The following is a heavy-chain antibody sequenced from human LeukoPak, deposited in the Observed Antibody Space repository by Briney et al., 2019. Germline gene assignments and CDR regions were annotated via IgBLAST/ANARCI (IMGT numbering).Heavy chain of an antibody. CDR1: GGTFSSYA. Sequence: GASVKVSCKASGGTFSSYAISWVRQAPGQGLEWMGXXXPIFGTANYAQKFQGRVTITADESTSTAYMELSSLRSEDTAVYYCARERWSGYDWAGFDPWGQGTLVTVSS. V-gene: IGHV1-69*13. D-gene: IGHD5-12*01. J-gene: IGHJ5*02. CDR2: XXPIFGTA. CDR3: ARERWSGYDWAGFDP.